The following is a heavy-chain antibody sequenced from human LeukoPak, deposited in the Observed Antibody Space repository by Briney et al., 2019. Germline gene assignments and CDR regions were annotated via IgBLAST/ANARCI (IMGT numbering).Heavy chain of an antibody. D-gene: IGHD3-22*01. CDR3: ARASPTAYYYDSSGYLSY. CDR1: GFTFSSYW. Sequence: GGSLRLSCAASGFTFSSYWMNWVRQAPGKGLEWVSYISSGSTIYYADSVKGRFTISRDNAKNSLYLQMNSLRAEDTAVYYCARASPTAYYYDSSGYLSYWGQGTLVTVSS. J-gene: IGHJ4*02. CDR2: ISSGSTI. V-gene: IGHV3-48*04.